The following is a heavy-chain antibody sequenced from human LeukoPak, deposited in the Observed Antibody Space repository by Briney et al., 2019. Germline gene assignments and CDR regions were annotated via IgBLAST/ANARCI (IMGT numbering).Heavy chain of an antibody. V-gene: IGHV3-53*04. D-gene: IGHD5-18*01. Sequence: PGGSLRLSCAASGFTFSSYSMNWVRQAPGKGLEWVSVIYSGGSTYYADSVKGRFTISRHNSKNTLYLQMNSLRAEDTAVYYCARGVKYSSDYWGQGTLVTVSS. CDR3: ARGVKYSSDY. CDR2: IYSGGST. CDR1: GFTFSSYS. J-gene: IGHJ4*02.